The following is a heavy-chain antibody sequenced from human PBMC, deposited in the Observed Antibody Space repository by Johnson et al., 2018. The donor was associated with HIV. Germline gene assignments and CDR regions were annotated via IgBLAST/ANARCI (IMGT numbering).Heavy chain of an antibody. V-gene: IGHV3-20*04. CDR1: GFTFDDYG. D-gene: IGHD3-10*01. CDR3: ARLFYYEAFDI. CDR2: INWNGGST. J-gene: IGHJ3*02. Sequence: VQLVESGGGVVRPGGSLRLSCAASGFTFDDYGMNWVRQAPGKGLEWVSGINWNGGSTYYADSVKGRFTISRDNSKNTLFLQMNSLRAEDTAVYYCARLFYYEAFDIWGQGTMVTVSS.